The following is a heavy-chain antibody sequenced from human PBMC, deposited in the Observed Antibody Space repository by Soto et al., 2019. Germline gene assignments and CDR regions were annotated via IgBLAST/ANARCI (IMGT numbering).Heavy chain of an antibody. Sequence: SGTLCLTCAASGGPISRRTFYGAWIRKHPGKGLERIGSILHNRTTYYNPSLKSRLSISVDTSNNQFSLRLSSVTAADTAVYYCAGLQGKYIYGYLAWGPTQEKYYYGIDVWGQGTTVTVSS. CDR2: ILHNRTT. CDR1: GGPISRRTFY. J-gene: IGHJ6*02. D-gene: IGHD3-3*02. CDR3: AGLQGKYIYGYLAWGPTQEKYYYGIDV. V-gene: IGHV4-39*01.